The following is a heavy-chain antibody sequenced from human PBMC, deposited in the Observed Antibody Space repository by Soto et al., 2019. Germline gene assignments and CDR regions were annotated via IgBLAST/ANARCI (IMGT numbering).Heavy chain of an antibody. CDR3: ARVGIAGALPFDY. D-gene: IGHD1-26*01. CDR1: GGSLNSGSYY. Sequence: PSETLSLTCAVSGGSLNSGSYYWSWIRQRPGKGLEWIGYVYYSGSTSYNPSLKSRLDISIDTSRNQFSLNLRSVTAADTAVYFCARVGIAGALPFDYWGQGALVTVSS. V-gene: IGHV4-31*11. J-gene: IGHJ4*02. CDR2: VYYSGST.